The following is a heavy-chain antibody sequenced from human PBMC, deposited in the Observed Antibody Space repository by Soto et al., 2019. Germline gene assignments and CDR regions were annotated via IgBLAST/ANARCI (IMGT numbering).Heavy chain of an antibody. CDR3: ARHQRSGTYSRHNYYYGTDV. CDR2: FFSGST. CDR1: GASIRSRSSY. J-gene: IGHJ6*02. V-gene: IGHV4-39*01. D-gene: IGHD1-26*01. Sequence: PSETLSLTCSVSGASIRSRSSYWAWIRQPPGKGLEWVGTFFSGSTYSNPSLKSRISISVDTSKNQFSLKLTSVTAADTAVYYCARHQRSGTYSRHNYYYGTDVWGQGTTVTVSS.